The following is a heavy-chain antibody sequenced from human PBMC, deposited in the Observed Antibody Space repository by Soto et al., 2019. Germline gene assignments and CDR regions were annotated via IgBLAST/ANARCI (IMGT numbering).Heavy chain of an antibody. CDR3: ATAYVYDFENSNYYRDAFDI. Sequence: GESLKISCKDSEYSFTNYWIAWVRHMPGKGLEYMGIIYPSDSDTRYSPSFQGQVTISADKSTSTAFLQWSSLKASDTAMYYCATAYVYDFENSNYYRDAFDIWGQGTLVTVS. CDR1: EYSFTNYW. CDR2: IYPSDSDT. V-gene: IGHV5-51*01. J-gene: IGHJ3*02. D-gene: IGHD3-22*01.